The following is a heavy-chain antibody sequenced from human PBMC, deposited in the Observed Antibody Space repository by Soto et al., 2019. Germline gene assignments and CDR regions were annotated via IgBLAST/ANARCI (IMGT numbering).Heavy chain of an antibody. V-gene: IGHV1-69*01. CDR1: GGTFSSYA. CDR2: FIPIFGTA. J-gene: IGHJ4*02. D-gene: IGHD1-26*01. Sequence: QVQLVQSGAEVKKPGSSVKVSCKASGGTFSSYAISWVRQAPGQGLAWMGGFIPIFGTANYAQKFQGRVTITADESTSTAYMELGSLRSDDTAVYYCARGAVGATNYFDYWGQGTLVTVSS. CDR3: ARGAVGATNYFDY.